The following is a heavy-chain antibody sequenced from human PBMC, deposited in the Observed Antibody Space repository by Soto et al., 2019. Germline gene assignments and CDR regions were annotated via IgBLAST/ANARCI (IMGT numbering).Heavy chain of an antibody. CDR2: IRSKANSYAT. CDR1: GFTFSGSA. J-gene: IGHJ4*02. V-gene: IGHV3-73*01. Sequence: GGSLRLSCAASGFTFSGSAMHWVRQASGKGLEWVGRIRSKANSYATAYAASVKGRFTISRDDSKNMAYLQMNSLKTEDTAVYYCTRYYGSGSYYNGNYWGQGTLVTVSS. D-gene: IGHD3-10*01. CDR3: TRYYGSGSYYNGNY.